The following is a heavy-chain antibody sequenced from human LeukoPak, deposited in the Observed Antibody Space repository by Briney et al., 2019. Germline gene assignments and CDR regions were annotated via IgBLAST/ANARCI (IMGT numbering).Heavy chain of an antibody. V-gene: IGHV3-33*01. J-gene: IGHJ4*02. CDR3: VGVAPYGDYEDY. Sequence: GGSLRLSCAASGFTFSSYGMHWVRQAPGKGLEWVAVIWYDGSNKYYADSVKGRFTISRDNSKNTLYLQMNSPRAEDTAVYYCVGVAPYGDYEDYWGQGTLVTVSS. CDR2: IWYDGSNK. D-gene: IGHD4-17*01. CDR1: GFTFSSYG.